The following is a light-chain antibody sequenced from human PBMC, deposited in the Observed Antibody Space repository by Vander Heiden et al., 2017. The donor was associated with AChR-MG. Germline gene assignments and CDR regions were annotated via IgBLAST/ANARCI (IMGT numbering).Light chain of an antibody. CDR3: SSYTSSSTLV. V-gene: IGLV2-14*03. J-gene: IGLJ2*01. CDR2: DVS. CDR1: SSDVGGYNY. Sequence: QSPPTQPASVSLSPVQSLPISCPRASSDVGGYNYVSWYQQHPGKAPKVMIYDVSNRPSGVSNRFSGSRSGNTASLSISGLQAEDEADYYCSSYTSSSTLVFGGGTKLTVL.